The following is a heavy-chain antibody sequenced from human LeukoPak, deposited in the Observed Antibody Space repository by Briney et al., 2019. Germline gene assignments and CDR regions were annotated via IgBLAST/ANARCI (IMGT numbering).Heavy chain of an antibody. CDR3: ARGTLAVAGGYFDY. Sequence: MSSETLSLTCAVSGGSISSGGYSWSWIRQPPGKGLEWIGYIYHSGSTYYNPSLKSRVTISVDRSKNQFSLKLSSVTAADTAVYYCARGTLAVAGGYFDYWGQGTLVTVSS. CDR2: IYHSGST. D-gene: IGHD6-19*01. CDR1: GGSISSGGYS. J-gene: IGHJ4*02. V-gene: IGHV4-30-2*01.